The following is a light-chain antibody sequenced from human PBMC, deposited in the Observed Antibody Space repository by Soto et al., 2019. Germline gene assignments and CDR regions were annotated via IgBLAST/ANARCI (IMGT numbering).Light chain of an antibody. CDR1: NSNIGSNS. CDR3: AAWDDSLSGPV. V-gene: IGLV1-47*02. Sequence: QPVLTQPPSASGTPGQRVTISCSGSNSNIGSNSIYWYQQLPGTAPKLLIYGNNQRPSGVPDRFSGSKSGTSASLAISGLRTEDEADYYCAAWDDSLSGPVFGGGTKVTVL. CDR2: GNN. J-gene: IGLJ3*02.